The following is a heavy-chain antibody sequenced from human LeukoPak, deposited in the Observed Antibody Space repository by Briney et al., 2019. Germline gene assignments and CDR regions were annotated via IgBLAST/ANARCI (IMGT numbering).Heavy chain of an antibody. CDR1: GFTFTGYA. J-gene: IGHJ4*02. CDR3: ARGAYGDYYFDY. CDR2: ISSSGTVI. D-gene: IGHD4-17*01. Sequence: GESLRLSCAASGFTFTGYAMSWVRQAPGKGLEWVSYISSSGTVIYFSDSVKGRFTISRDNAKNSLYLEMNSLRVEDTSVYYCARGAYGDYYFDYWGQGTLVTVPS. V-gene: IGHV3-48*03.